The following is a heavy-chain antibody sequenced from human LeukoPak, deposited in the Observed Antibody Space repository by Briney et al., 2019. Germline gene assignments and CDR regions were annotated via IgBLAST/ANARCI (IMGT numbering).Heavy chain of an antibody. CDR2: IYYSGST. D-gene: IGHD3-16*01. CDR1: GGSISSTNYY. CDR3: ARDRMGADLAFAY. V-gene: IGHV4-39*02. J-gene: IGHJ4*02. Sequence: SETLSLTCTVSGGSISSTNYYWGWIRQPPGKGLEWVGSIYYSGSTYYNPSLKSRVTISVDTSKNQFSLKLTSVTATDTAVYYCARDRMGADLAFAYWGQGTLVTVSS.